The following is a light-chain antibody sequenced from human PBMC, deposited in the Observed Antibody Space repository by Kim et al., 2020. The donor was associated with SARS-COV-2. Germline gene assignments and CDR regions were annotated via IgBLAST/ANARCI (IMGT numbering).Light chain of an antibody. CDR3: QQYGGSPLYT. CDR1: QSVSSSN. CDR2: SGS. V-gene: IGKV3-20*01. J-gene: IGKJ2*01. Sequence: SPGERATLSRRASQSVSSSNIAWYQPKPGQAPRLLIYSGSSRATGIPDRFSASGSGTDFTLTISRLEPEDFAVYYCQQYGGSPLYTFGQGTKLEI.